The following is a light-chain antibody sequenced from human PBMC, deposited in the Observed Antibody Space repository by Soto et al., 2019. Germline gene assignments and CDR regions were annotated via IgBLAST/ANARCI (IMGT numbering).Light chain of an antibody. CDR1: QSVLYSSNNKNY. J-gene: IGKJ4*01. CDR2: WAS. CDR3: QQYYSTPPT. V-gene: IGKV4-1*01. Sequence: DIVMTQSPDSLAVSLGEGATINCKSSQSVLYSSNNKNYLAWYQQKPGQPPKLLINWASTRESGVPDRFSGSGSGTDFTITVSSLQAEDVAVYYCQQYYSTPPTFGRGTKVDIK.